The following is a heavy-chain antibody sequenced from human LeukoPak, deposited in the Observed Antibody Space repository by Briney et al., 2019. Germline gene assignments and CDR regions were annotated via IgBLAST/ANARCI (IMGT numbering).Heavy chain of an antibody. CDR1: GGSISSYY. Sequence: SETLSLTCTVSGGSISSYYWSWIWQPAGKGLEWIGRIYTSGSTNYNPSLKSRVTMSVDTSKNQFSLKLSSVTAADTAVYYCARVGKAVAGTKRDYHYYYYMDVWGKGTTVTVSS. CDR3: ARVGKAVAGTKRDYHYYYYMDV. CDR2: IYTSGST. J-gene: IGHJ6*03. D-gene: IGHD6-19*01. V-gene: IGHV4-4*07.